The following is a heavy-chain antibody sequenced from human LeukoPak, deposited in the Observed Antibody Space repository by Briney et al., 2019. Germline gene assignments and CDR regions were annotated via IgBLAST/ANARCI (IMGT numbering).Heavy chain of an antibody. CDR1: GGSISSGDYY. CDR3: ARAPNYDFWSGYLNWFDL. CDR2: IYYSGST. V-gene: IGHV4-30-4*08. D-gene: IGHD3-3*01. Sequence: SETLSLTCTVSGGSISSGDYYWSWIRQPPGKGLKWIGYIYYSGSTYYNPSLKSRVTISVDTSKNQFSLKLSSVTAADTAVYYCARAPNYDFWSGYLNWFDLWGQGTLVTVSS. J-gene: IGHJ5*02.